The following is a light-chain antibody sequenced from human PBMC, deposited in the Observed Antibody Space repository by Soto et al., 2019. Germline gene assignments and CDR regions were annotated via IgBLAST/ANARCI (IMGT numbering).Light chain of an antibody. CDR3: QHYGTAPPSVT. Sequence: EIVLTQSPDTLSLSPGERATLSCRASQSVSSDYLVWYQQKFAQAPRLLIYGASSRATGTPDRFSGSGSGTDFSLTISRLEPEDFAVYYCQHYGTAPPSVTFGPGTKVELK. CDR1: QSVSSDY. J-gene: IGKJ3*01. CDR2: GAS. V-gene: IGKV3-20*01.